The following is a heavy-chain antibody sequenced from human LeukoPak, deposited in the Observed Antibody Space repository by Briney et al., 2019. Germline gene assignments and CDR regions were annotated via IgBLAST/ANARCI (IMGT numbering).Heavy chain of an antibody. Sequence: SETLSLTCTVSGGSISSYYWSWIRQPPGKGLEWIGYIYTSGSTNYNPSLKSRVTISVDTSKNQFSLKLSSVTAADTAVYYCASTAMEGLFDYWGQGTLVTVSS. CDR1: GGSISSYY. V-gene: IGHV4-4*09. CDR3: ASTAMEGLFDY. J-gene: IGHJ4*02. D-gene: IGHD5-18*01. CDR2: IYTSGST.